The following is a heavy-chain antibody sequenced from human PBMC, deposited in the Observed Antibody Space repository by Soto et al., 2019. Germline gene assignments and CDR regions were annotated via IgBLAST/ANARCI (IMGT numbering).Heavy chain of an antibody. Sequence: GGSLRLSCAASGFTFDDYAMHWVRQAPGKGLEWVSGISWNSDSIGYADSVKGRFTISRDNAKNSLYLQMNSLRAEDTALYYCAKEIVEYQLLYAFDIWGQGTMVTVSS. D-gene: IGHD2-2*01. CDR1: GFTFDDYA. CDR3: AKEIVEYQLLYAFDI. V-gene: IGHV3-9*01. J-gene: IGHJ3*02. CDR2: ISWNSDSI.